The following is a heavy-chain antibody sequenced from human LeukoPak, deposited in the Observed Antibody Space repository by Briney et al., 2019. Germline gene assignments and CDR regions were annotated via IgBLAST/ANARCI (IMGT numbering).Heavy chain of an antibody. CDR2: FTHLETT. V-gene: IGHV4-39*01. D-gene: IGHD3-10*01. J-gene: IGHJ5*02. CDR3: ARGNRRLGYYGSGSRLPYDS. CDR1: GGSIRTSNFY. Sequence: SETLSLTCTVSGGSIRTSNFYWTWIRQPPGKGLEWLGEFTHLETTNYNPSLKSRVTVSVDTSKNQFSLRLTSVTAADTAVYFCARGNRRLGYYGSGSRLPYDSWGQGILVTVSS.